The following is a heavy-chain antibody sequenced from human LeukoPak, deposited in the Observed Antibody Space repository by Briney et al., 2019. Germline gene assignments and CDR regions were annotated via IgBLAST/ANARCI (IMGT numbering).Heavy chain of an antibody. J-gene: IGHJ4*02. CDR3: ARGRGTYCSSTSCYRHFDD. V-gene: IGHV3-48*03. Sequence: PGGSLRLSCAASGFTLSTYEVNWVRRAPGKGLEWVSYISSSGGTIYYADSVKGRFAISRDNAKNSLYLQMNSLRVEDTAVYYCARGRGTYCSSTSCYRHFDDWGQGTLVTVSS. CDR2: ISSSGGTI. D-gene: IGHD2-2*01. CDR1: GFTLSTYE.